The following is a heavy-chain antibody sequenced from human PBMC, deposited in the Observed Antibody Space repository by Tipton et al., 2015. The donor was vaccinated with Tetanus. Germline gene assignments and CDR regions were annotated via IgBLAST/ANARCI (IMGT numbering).Heavy chain of an antibody. CDR2: IYPGDSDT. CDR3: ARWVPGIVVAGGYYRDC. CDR1: GYTFTIYW. Sequence: QSGPEVKKPGESLKISCKGSGYTFTIYWIAWVRQMPGKGLEWMGIIYPGDSDTRYSPSFQGQVTISADKSFSTAYLQWSSLKASDTAMYYWARWVPGIVVAGGYYRDCWGQGTLVTVSS. J-gene: IGHJ4*02. V-gene: IGHV5-51*01. D-gene: IGHD6-19*01.